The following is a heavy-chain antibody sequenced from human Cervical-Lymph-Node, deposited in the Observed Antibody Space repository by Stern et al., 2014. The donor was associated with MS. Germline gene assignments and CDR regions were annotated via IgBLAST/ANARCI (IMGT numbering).Heavy chain of an antibody. CDR2: ISYDGRDK. V-gene: IGHV3-30*04. CDR3: AKGGSGSYLD. CDR1: GFVFRRYA. D-gene: IGHD1-26*01. J-gene: IGHJ4*02. Sequence: VHLVESGGGVVQPGRSLRLSCAASGFVFRRYALHWVRQAPGKGLEWVALISYDGRDKYYTDSVKGRFHVSRDNSNNTVDLEMNSLRLEDTAVYYCAKGGSGSYLDWGQGSLVTVSS.